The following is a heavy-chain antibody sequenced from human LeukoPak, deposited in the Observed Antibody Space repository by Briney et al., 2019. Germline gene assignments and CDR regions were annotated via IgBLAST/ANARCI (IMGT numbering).Heavy chain of an antibody. D-gene: IGHD3-10*02. J-gene: IGHJ4*02. Sequence: GGALRLSFAGSRDGFTRHTMNGIRRARGKGVEGMLYNRSTGNYIFYAESVKGRFTISRDKARTLVYLQMSRLRIEVTAVDHCAREYVRRARFVSWGQRSLVTVSS. CDR2: NRSTGNYI. CDR3: AREYVRRARFVS. CDR1: RDGFTRHT. V-gene: IGHV3-21*05.